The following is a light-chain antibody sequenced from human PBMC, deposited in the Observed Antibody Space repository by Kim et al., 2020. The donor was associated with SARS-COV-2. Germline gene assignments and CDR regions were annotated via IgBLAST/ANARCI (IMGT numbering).Light chain of an antibody. V-gene: IGKV1-12*01. CDR3: QQANSFPWT. Sequence: DIQMTQSPSSVSASVGDRVTITCRESQGIADWLAWYQQKPGKAPKLLIYATSTLQIGVPSRFSGSGSATDFTLTISSLQPEDFATYYCQQANSFPWTFGQGTKVDIK. J-gene: IGKJ1*01. CDR1: QGIADW. CDR2: ATS.